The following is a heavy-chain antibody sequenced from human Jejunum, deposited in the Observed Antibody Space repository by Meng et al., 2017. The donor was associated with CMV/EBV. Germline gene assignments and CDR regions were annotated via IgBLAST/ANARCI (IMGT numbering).Heavy chain of an antibody. Sequence: EVQLVGSGGGLVQPGGSLRLSCAASGFSFSASVMRWVRQDPGQGLVWVARINHDGTETIYRDSVRGRFTVSRDNTKNTVSLEMNSLRVEDTALYYCVKDFAWSVDFWGQGVLVTVSS. J-gene: IGHJ4*02. CDR1: GFSFSASV. V-gene: IGHV3-74*01. CDR2: INHDGTET. D-gene: IGHD3-3*01. CDR3: VKDFAWSVDF.